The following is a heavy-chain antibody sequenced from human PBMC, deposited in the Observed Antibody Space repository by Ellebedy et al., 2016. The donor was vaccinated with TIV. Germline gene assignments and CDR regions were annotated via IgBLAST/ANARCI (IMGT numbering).Heavy chain of an antibody. CDR2: IWYDGSNK. Sequence: GESLKISXEASGFSFRTYGMHWVRQAPGKGLEWVAGIWYDGSNKKYADSVKGRFTISRDNSNNTLYLQMNSLRAEDTAIYYCARDTYNFDSSGYYFDHWGQGTLVTASS. CDR1: GFSFRTYG. CDR3: ARDTYNFDSSGYYFDH. V-gene: IGHV3-33*01. D-gene: IGHD3-22*01. J-gene: IGHJ4*02.